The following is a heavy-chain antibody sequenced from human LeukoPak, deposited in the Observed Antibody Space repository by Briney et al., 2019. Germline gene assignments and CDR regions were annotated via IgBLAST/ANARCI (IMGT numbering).Heavy chain of an antibody. J-gene: IGHJ4*02. D-gene: IGHD3-9*01. V-gene: IGHV3-73*01. Sequence: GGSLRLSCAASGFTFSGSAMHWVRQASGKGLEWVGGIRSKANSYATVYAASVKGRFTISRDDSKNTAYLQMNSLKTEDTAVYYCTRTTGYYPTTLYDYWGQGTLVTVSS. CDR3: TRTTGYYPTTLYDY. CDR2: IRSKANSYAT. CDR1: GFTFSGSA.